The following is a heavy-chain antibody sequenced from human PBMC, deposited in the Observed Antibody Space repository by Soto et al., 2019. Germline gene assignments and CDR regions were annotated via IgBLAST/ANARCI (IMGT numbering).Heavy chain of an antibody. CDR2: IYYSGST. D-gene: IGHD3-22*01. CDR1: GGSISSSSYY. J-gene: IGHJ6*02. Sequence: QLQLQESGPGLVKPSETLSLTCTVSGGSISSSSYYWGWIRQPPGKGLEWIGSIYYSGSTYYNPSLSWRVTIPVDTSKIHFSLKLSSVTAAATAVYYCASRGIVVVSDYYGMDVWGQGTTVTVSS. V-gene: IGHV4-39*01. CDR3: ASRGIVVVSDYYGMDV.